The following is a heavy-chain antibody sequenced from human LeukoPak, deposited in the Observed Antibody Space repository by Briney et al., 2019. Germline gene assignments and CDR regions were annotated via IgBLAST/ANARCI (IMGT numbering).Heavy chain of an antibody. CDR3: ARDITTVTTSVFRGFDR. CDR2: IWYDGSNK. V-gene: IGHV3-33*01. Sequence: SGGSLRLSCAASGFTFSSYGMHWVRQAPGKGLEWVAVIWYDGSNKYYADSVKGRFTISRDNSKNTLYLQKNSLRAEDTAGYYGARDITTVTTSVFRGFDRWRQGTLVTDSS. CDR1: GFTFSSYG. D-gene: IGHD4-17*01. J-gene: IGHJ5*02.